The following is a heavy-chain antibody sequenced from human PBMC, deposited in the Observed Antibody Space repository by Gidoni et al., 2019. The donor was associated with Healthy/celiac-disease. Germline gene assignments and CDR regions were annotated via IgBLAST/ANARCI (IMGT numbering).Heavy chain of an antibody. CDR1: GYTSTSYY. CDR3: ASKHSSGLDY. D-gene: IGHD6-19*01. Sequence: QVQLVQSGAEVKKPGASVQVSCKAAGYTSTSYYMHWGRQARGQGLEWLGIINPSGGSTSYGQKFQGRVTMTRDTSTSTVYMELSSVRSEDTAVYYCASKHSSGLDYWGQGTMVTVSS. J-gene: IGHJ4*02. V-gene: IGHV1-46*01. CDR2: INPSGGST.